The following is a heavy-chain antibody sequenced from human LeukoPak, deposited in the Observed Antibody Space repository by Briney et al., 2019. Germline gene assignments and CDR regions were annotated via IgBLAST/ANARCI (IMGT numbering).Heavy chain of an antibody. V-gene: IGHV3-23*01. CDR1: GFTFSSYA. Sequence: GGSLRLSCAASGFTFSSYAKSWVRQATGKGLEWVSAISGRGGSTYYADSVKGRFTIPRENSKHTLYLQMNSLRPEDAGVYYCASVTWIQLWFWDYWGQGALVTVSS. CDR2: ISGRGGST. J-gene: IGHJ4*02. D-gene: IGHD5-18*01. CDR3: ASVTWIQLWFWDY.